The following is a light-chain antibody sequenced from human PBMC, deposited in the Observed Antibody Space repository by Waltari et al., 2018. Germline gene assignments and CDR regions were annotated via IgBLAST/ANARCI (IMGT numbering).Light chain of an antibody. J-gene: IGLJ1*01. Sequence: QSALTQPRSVSGSPGQSVTISCTGTSSDVGTYDRVSWYQQSPGKAPKLMIYDVSKRPSGVPSRFSGSKSCNTSSLTISGLQAEDEADYYCCSYAGAYTYVFGTGTKVTVL. CDR3: CSYAGAYTYV. CDR1: SSDVGTYDR. CDR2: DVS. V-gene: IGLV2-11*01.